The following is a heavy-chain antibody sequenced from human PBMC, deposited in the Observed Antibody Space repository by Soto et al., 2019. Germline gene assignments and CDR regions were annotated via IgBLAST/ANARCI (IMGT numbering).Heavy chain of an antibody. V-gene: IGHV3-33*01. CDR2: IWYDGSNK. J-gene: IGHJ6*03. CDR1: GFTFSSYG. Sequence: GGSLRLSCAASGFTFSSYGMHWVRQAPGKGLEWVAVIWYDGSNKYYADSVKGRFTISRDNSKNTLYLQMNSLRAEDTAVYYCARALDYSSGWSSSPRGYYYYMDVWGKGTTVTVSS. D-gene: IGHD6-19*01. CDR3: ARALDYSSGWSSSPRGYYYYMDV.